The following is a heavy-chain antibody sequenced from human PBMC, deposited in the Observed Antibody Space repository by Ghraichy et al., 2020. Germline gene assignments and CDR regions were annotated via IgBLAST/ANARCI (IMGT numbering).Heavy chain of an antibody. J-gene: IGHJ3*02. CDR1: GYTFTSYG. D-gene: IGHD2-2*01. CDR3: ARDQYSGEIVVVPAASGWDAFDI. Sequence: ASVKVSCKASGYTFTSYGISWVRQAPGQGLEWMGWISAYNGNTNYAQKLQGRVTMTTDTSTSTAYMELRSLRSDDTAVYYCARDQYSGEIVVVPAASGWDAFDIWGQGTMVTVSS. CDR2: ISAYNGNT. V-gene: IGHV1-18*01.